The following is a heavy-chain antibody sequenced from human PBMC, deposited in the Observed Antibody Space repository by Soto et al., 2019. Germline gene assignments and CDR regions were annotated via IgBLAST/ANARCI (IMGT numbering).Heavy chain of an antibody. V-gene: IGHV3-33*01. Sequence: LSLTCAASGFTFSSYGMHWVRQAPGKGLEWVAVIWYDGSNKYYADSVKGRFTISRDNSKNTLYLQMNSLRAEDTAVYYCARDGLYYYGSGSYYLNYYYGMDVWGQGTTVTVSS. J-gene: IGHJ6*02. CDR3: ARDGLYYYGSGSYYLNYYYGMDV. CDR1: GFTFSSYG. CDR2: IWYDGSNK. D-gene: IGHD3-10*01.